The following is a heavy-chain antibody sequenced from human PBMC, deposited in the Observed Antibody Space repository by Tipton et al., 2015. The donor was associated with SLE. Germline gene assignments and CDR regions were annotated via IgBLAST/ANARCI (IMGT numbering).Heavy chain of an antibody. CDR1: GGSFSGYY. D-gene: IGHD4-23*01. CDR3: ARTFPYGGFDP. Sequence: TLSLTCADYGGSFSGYYWSWIRQSPGKGLEWIGEINHSGSTNYNPSLESRVTISVDTSKNQFSLKLSSVTAADTAVYYCARTFPYGGFDPWGQGTLVTVSS. CDR2: INHSGST. V-gene: IGHV4-34*01. J-gene: IGHJ5*02.